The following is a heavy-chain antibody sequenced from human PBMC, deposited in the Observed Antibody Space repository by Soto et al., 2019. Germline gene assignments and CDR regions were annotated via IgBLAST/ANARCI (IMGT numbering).Heavy chain of an antibody. Sequence: SETLSLTCTVSGGSISSGGYYWSWIRQHPGKGLEWIGYIYYSGSTYYNPSLKSRVTISVDTSKNQFSLKLSSVTAADTAVYYCASLRGDILTGYYGPNLYYYYGMDVWGQGTTVTVSS. J-gene: IGHJ6*02. CDR1: GGSISSGGYY. CDR3: ASLRGDILTGYYGPNLYYYYGMDV. D-gene: IGHD3-9*01. CDR2: IYYSGST. V-gene: IGHV4-31*03.